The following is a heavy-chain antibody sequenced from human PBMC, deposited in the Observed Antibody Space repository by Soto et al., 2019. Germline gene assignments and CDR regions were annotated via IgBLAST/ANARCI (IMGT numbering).Heavy chain of an antibody. CDR3: ARRSGWNRPNWFDP. J-gene: IGHJ5*02. V-gene: IGHV3-7*03. CDR1: GFTFSSYW. CDR2: IKQDGSEK. D-gene: IGHD6-19*01. Sequence: SGGSLRLSCAASGFTFSSYWMSWVRQAPGKGLEWVANIKQDGSEKYYVDSVKGRFTISRDNAKNSLYLQMNSLRAEDTAVYYCARRSGWNRPNWFDPWGQGTLVTVSS.